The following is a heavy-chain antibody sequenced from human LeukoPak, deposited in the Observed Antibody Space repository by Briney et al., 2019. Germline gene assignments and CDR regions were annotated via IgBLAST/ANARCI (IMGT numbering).Heavy chain of an antibody. CDR2: INPNSGGT. D-gene: IGHD6-13*01. V-gene: IGHV1-2*04. Sequence: ASVKVSCKASGYTFTGYYMHWVRQAPGQGLEWMGWINPNSGGTNYAQKFQGWVTMTRDTSISTAYMELSRLRSDDTAVYYYARGGQQLVHYFDYWGQGTLVTVSS. J-gene: IGHJ4*02. CDR1: GYTFTGYY. CDR3: ARGGQQLVHYFDY.